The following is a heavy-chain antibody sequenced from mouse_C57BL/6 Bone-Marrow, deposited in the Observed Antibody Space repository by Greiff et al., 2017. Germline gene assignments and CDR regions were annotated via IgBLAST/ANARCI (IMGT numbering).Heavy chain of an antibody. CDR2: IHPNSGST. CDR3: ARSLITTVVADAMDY. CDR1: GYTFTSYW. Sequence: VQLQQPGAELVKPGASVKLSCKASGYTFTSYWMHWVKQMPGQGLEWIGMIHPNSGSTNYNEKFKSKATLTVDKSSSTAYMQLSSLTSEDSAVYYCARSLITTVVADAMDYWGQGTSVTVSS. J-gene: IGHJ4*01. V-gene: IGHV1-64*01. D-gene: IGHD1-1*01.